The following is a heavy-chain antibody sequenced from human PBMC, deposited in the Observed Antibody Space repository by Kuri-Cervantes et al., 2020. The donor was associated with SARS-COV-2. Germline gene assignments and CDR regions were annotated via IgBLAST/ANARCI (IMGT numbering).Heavy chain of an antibody. J-gene: IGHJ6*03. Sequence: GESLKISCAAAGFTFSSYWMSWGRQAPGRGLELVANIRQDGSEKYYVDSVKGHFTISRDHAKNSLYLQMNSLRAEETAVYYCAREVGSYYDFWSGYYQYYYYYMDVWGKGTTVTVSS. D-gene: IGHD3-3*01. V-gene: IGHV3-7*01. CDR1: GFTFSSYW. CDR2: IRQDGSEK. CDR3: AREVGSYYDFWSGYYQYYYYYMDV.